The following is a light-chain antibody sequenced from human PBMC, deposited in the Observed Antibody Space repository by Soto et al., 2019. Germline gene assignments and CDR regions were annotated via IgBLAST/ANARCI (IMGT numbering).Light chain of an antibody. CDR1: QSVSSSH. J-gene: IGKJ5*01. CDR3: QQFDTSPIT. Sequence: EIVLTQFPGTLPLSPGERATLSCRASQSVSSSHLAWSQQKPGQAPRLLIYAASSRATGIPDRFSGSGSGTDFTLTISRLEPEDFAVYYCQQFDTSPITFGQGTRLEIK. CDR2: AAS. V-gene: IGKV3-20*01.